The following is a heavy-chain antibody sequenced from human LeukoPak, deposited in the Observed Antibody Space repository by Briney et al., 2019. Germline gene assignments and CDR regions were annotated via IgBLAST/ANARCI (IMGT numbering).Heavy chain of an antibody. D-gene: IGHD6-19*01. CDR3: ARQGIGVAADY. CDR1: GYSFTDYW. J-gene: IGHJ4*02. V-gene: IGHV5-51*01. CDR2: INPRDSDT. Sequence: GESLKISCKGSGYSFTDYWIGWVRQMPGKGLEWMTIINPRDSDTRYSPSFQGQVTISVDKSINTAYLQWSSLKASATAMYYCARQGIGVAADYWGQGTLVTVSS.